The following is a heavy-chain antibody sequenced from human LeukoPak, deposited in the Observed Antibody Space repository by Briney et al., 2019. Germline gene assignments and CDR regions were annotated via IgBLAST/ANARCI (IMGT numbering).Heavy chain of an antibody. Sequence: GGSPRLSCAASGFTFSDHYMDWVRQALGKGLEWVGRIRNKANSYTTEYAASVKGRFTISRDDSKNSLYLQMNSLKTDDTAVYYCAKYCGGDCYALDYWGQGTLVTVSS. V-gene: IGHV3-72*01. CDR3: AKYCGGDCYALDY. CDR1: GFTFSDHY. J-gene: IGHJ4*02. D-gene: IGHD2-21*02. CDR2: IRNKANSYTT.